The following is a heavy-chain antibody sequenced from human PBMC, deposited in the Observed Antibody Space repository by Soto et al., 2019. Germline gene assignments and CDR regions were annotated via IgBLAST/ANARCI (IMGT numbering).Heavy chain of an antibody. CDR3: AKDRECSSSSCPFEN. CDR1: GFTFSSYA. Sequence: EVQLLESGGALVQPGGSLRLSCAASGFTFSSYAMTWVRQAPGKGLEWVSGISGSGGRTYYADPVKGRFTISRDNSKNTLYLQMNSLRAEDTAVYYCAKDRECSSSSCPFENWGQGTLVTVSS. V-gene: IGHV3-23*01. D-gene: IGHD2-2*01. CDR2: ISGSGGRT. J-gene: IGHJ4*02.